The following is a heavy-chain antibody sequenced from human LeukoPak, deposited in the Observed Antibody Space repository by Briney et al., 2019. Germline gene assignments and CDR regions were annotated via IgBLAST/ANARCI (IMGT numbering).Heavy chain of an antibody. V-gene: IGHV1-2*07. Sequence: ASVTVSCTASGYTFTVFYIHWVRQAPGQGLEWLGWVNPSGGNTVYSHKFQDRGSMTRDASISTAYIELSRLTFDDTAVYYCVRADRVGAGVDAPFDIWGQGTMITVSS. CDR3: VRADRVGAGVDAPFDI. D-gene: IGHD3-10*01. CDR2: VNPSGGNT. J-gene: IGHJ3*02. CDR1: GYTFTVFY.